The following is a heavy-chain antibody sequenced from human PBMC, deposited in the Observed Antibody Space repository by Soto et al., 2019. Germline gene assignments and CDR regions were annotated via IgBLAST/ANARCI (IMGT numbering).Heavy chain of an antibody. CDR3: AKDFGVWQQLGFYFDY. V-gene: IGHV3-30*18. D-gene: IGHD6-13*01. CDR1: GFTFSSYG. J-gene: IGHJ4*02. Sequence: GGSLRLSCAASGFTFSSYGMHWVRQAPGKGLEWVAVISYDGSNKYYADSVKGRFTISRDNSKNTLYLQMNSLRAEDTAVYYCAKDFGVWQQLGFYFDYWGQGTLVTVSS. CDR2: ISYDGSNK.